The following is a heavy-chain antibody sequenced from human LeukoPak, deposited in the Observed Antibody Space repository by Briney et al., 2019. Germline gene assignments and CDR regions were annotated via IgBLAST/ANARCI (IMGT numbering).Heavy chain of an antibody. CDR3: AKDGSQYGMDV. V-gene: IGHV3-30*18. CDR1: GFTFSSYG. D-gene: IGHD3-10*01. CDR2: ISYDGSNK. J-gene: IGHJ6*02. Sequence: GRSLRLSCAASGFTFSSYGMHWVRQAPGKGLEWVAVISYDGSNKYYADSVKGRFTISRDNSKNTLYLQMNSLRAEDTAVYYCAKDGSQYGMDVWGQGTTVTVSS.